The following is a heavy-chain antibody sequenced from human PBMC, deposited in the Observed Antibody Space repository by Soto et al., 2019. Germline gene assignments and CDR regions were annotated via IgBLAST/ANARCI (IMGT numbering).Heavy chain of an antibody. CDR2: ISGSGGST. CDR1: GFTFSSYA. D-gene: IGHD5-12*01. V-gene: IGHV3-23*01. J-gene: IGHJ4*02. CDR3: AKVDVSGYDFGGMDY. Sequence: EVQLLESGGGLVQPGGSLRLCCAASGFTFSSYAMSWVRQAPGKGLEWVSAISGSGGSTYYADSVKGRFTISRDNSKNTLYLQMNSLRAEDRAVYYCAKVDVSGYDFGGMDYWGQGTLVTVSS.